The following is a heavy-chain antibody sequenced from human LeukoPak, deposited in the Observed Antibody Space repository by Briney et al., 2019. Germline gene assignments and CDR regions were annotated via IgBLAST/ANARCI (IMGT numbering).Heavy chain of an antibody. Sequence: GGPLRLSCAASGFTFSSYAMNWVRQAPGKGLEWVAGISSSDRTFHAESVKGRFTISRDKSKDTLYLQMNSLRAEDTAVYYCAKDATASPYFHWFDNWGQGTQVIVSS. CDR3: AKDATASPYFHWFDN. CDR1: GFTFSSYA. D-gene: IGHD3-9*01. J-gene: IGHJ4*02. CDR2: ISSSDRT. V-gene: IGHV3-23*01.